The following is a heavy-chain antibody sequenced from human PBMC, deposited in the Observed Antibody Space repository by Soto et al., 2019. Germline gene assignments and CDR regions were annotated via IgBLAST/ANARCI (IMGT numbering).Heavy chain of an antibody. D-gene: IGHD2-8*01. Sequence: GGSLRLSCAASGFTFSMYWMHWVRQVPGKGPEWVSRINDDGISTNYADSLKGRFTISRDNAKNALYLQMNSLKTEDTAVYFCARLMGTSFDLWGQGTLVTVSS. V-gene: IGHV3-74*01. CDR3: ARLMGTSFDL. J-gene: IGHJ4*02. CDR1: GFTFSMYW. CDR2: INDDGIST.